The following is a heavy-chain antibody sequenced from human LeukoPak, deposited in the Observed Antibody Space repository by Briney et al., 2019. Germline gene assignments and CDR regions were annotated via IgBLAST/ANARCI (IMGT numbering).Heavy chain of an antibody. Sequence: ASVKVSCKASGYTFTGYYMHWVRQAPGQGLEWMGWINPNSGGTNYAQNFQGRVTMTRDTSISTAYMELSSLRSDDTAVYYCARPGRGPYYYMDVWGKGTTVTISS. CDR3: ARPGRGPYYYMDV. D-gene: IGHD3-10*01. CDR2: INPNSGGT. V-gene: IGHV1-2*02. CDR1: GYTFTGYY. J-gene: IGHJ6*03.